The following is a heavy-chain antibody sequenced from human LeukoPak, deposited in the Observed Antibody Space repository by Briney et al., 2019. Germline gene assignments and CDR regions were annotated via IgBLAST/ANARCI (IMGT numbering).Heavy chain of an antibody. J-gene: IGHJ5*01. CDR1: GFSFSGYA. CDR2: ISGSGGRT. V-gene: IGHV3-23*01. Sequence: GGTLRLSCGTSGFSFSGYAMTWVRQPAGKGLEWLSTISGSGGRTYYAASGKGRSTISTDRSKNTVYLQMDGLRADATAAYYCAKGMRNIVDSWGQGTLVTVSS. CDR3: AKGMRNIVDS.